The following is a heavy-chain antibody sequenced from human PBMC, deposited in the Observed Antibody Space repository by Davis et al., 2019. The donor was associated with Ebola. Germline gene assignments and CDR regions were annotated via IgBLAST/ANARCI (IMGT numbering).Heavy chain of an antibody. CDR1: GFTFSSYS. V-gene: IGHV3-21*01. Sequence: PGGSLRLSCAASGFTFSSYSMNWVRQAPGKGLEWVSSISSSSTYIYYADSVKGRFTISRDNAKNSLYLQMNSQRAEDTAVYYCTRDLELSGGMDVWGQGTTVTVSS. D-gene: IGHD3-16*02. CDR2: ISSSSTYI. CDR3: TRDLELSGGMDV. J-gene: IGHJ6*02.